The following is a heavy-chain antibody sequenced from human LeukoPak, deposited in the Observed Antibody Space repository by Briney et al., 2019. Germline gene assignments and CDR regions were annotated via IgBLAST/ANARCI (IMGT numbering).Heavy chain of an antibody. CDR1: GGSISSHY. V-gene: IGHV4-59*08. CDR2: IYYSGST. Sequence: SETLSLTCTVSGGSISSHYWSWIRQPPGKGLEWIGYIYYSGSTNYNPSLKSRVTISVDTSKNQFTLKLSSVTAADTAVYYCASQPAPYYYGSGSLPRHYYYGMDVWGQGTTVTVSS. CDR3: ASQPAPYYYGSGSLPRHYYYGMDV. J-gene: IGHJ6*02. D-gene: IGHD3-10*01.